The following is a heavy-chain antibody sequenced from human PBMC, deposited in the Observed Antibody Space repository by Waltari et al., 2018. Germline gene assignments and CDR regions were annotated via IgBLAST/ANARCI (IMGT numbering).Heavy chain of an antibody. CDR2: IKSDGTNI. D-gene: IGHD5-18*01. V-gene: IGHV3-74*03. CDR1: GFLYNDYW. Sequence: EVQLVESGGGLVQPGGSLRLSCAVSGFLYNDYWMDWVRQAPGQGLVWVSRIKSDGTNIKYADSGRGRFTISRDSAKNTFYLQMNSLRAEDTAVYYCARRRGRGSGYSNWGQGTLVTVSS. CDR3: ARRRGRGSGYSN. J-gene: IGHJ4*02.